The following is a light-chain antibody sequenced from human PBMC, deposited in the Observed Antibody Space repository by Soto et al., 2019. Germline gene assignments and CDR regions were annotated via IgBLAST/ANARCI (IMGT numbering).Light chain of an antibody. J-gene: IGLJ3*02. V-gene: IGLV1-40*01. CDR3: QSYDSSLSGSV. Sequence: QSALTQPPSVSGAPGQXVTISCTGSSSNIGAGYDVQWYQQLPGTAPKLLIYGDTNRPSGVPDRFSGSNSGTSASLAITGLQAEDESDYYCQSYDSSLSGSVFGGGTKLTVL. CDR2: GDT. CDR1: SSNIGAGYD.